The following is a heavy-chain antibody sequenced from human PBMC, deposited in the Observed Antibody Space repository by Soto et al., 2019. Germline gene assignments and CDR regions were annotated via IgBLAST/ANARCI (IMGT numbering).Heavy chain of an antibody. D-gene: IGHD3-22*01. CDR3: ARDRTDSSGYYYFDY. V-gene: IGHV4-31*03. Sequence: SETLSLTCTVSGGSISSGGYYWSWIRQHPGKGLEWIGYIYYSGNTYYNPSLKSRVTISVDTSKNQFSLKLSSVTAADTAVYYCARDRTDSSGYYYFDYWGQGTLVTVSS. J-gene: IGHJ4*02. CDR1: GGSISSGGYY. CDR2: IYYSGNT.